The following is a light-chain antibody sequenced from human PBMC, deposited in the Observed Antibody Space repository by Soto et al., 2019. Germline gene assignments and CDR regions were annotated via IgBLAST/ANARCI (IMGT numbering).Light chain of an antibody. CDR3: QKYNSAPLT. Sequence: DIPMTQSPSSLSASLGDRVTITCRASQGIGVYLAWFQQKPGNVPKLLIYAASTLRSGVPSRFSGSGSGTDFTLTISSLQPEDVATYYCQKYNSAPLTFGGGTKVEIK. V-gene: IGKV1-27*01. CDR1: QGIGVY. CDR2: AAS. J-gene: IGKJ4*01.